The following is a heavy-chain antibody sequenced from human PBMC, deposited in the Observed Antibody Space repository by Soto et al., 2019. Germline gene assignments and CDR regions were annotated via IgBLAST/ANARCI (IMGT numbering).Heavy chain of an antibody. J-gene: IGHJ3*02. CDR3: SKRVLSITMVRGVSEAFDI. CDR1: GFTFSTYG. V-gene: IGHV3-30*18. Sequence: GGSLRLSCAASGFTFSTYGMHWVRQAPDNGLKRVTVMSYEGSNKFYADSVKGQFTNSRDNSKNTLYLQMNSLRAEDTAVYYCSKRVLSITMVRGVSEAFDIWGQGTMVTVSS. CDR2: MSYEGSNK. D-gene: IGHD3-10*01.